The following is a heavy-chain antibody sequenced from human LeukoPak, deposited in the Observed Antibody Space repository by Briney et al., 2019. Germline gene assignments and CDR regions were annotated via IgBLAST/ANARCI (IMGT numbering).Heavy chain of an antibody. CDR2: INHSGST. Sequence: SETLSLTCAVYGGSFSGYYWSWIRQPPGKGLEWIGEINHSGSTNYNPSLKSRVTVSVDTSKNQFSLKLSSVTAADTAVYYCARVIKGVGGDFYYYHYYMDVWGKGTTVTVSS. D-gene: IGHD4-17*01. J-gene: IGHJ6*03. CDR1: GGSFSGYY. CDR3: ARVIKGVGGDFYYYHYYMDV. V-gene: IGHV4-34*01.